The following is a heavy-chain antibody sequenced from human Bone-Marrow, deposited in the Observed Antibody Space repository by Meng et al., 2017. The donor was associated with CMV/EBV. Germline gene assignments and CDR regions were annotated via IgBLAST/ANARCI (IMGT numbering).Heavy chain of an antibody. CDR2: MNPNSGNT. J-gene: IGHJ5*02. CDR1: YTFTSYD. V-gene: IGHV1-8*01. Sequence: YTFTSYDINWVRQATGQGLEWMGWMNPNSGNTGYAQKFQGRVTMTRNTSISTAYMELSSLRSEDTAVYYCARGRYCSSTSCYWNWFDPWGQGTLVTVSS. CDR3: ARGRYCSSTSCYWNWFDP. D-gene: IGHD2-2*01.